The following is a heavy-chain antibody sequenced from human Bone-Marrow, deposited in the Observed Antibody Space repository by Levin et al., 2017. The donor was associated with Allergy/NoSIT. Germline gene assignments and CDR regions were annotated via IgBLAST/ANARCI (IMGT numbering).Heavy chain of an antibody. D-gene: IGHD3-3*01. CDR1: GYTFTTYR. J-gene: IGHJ4*01. CDR3: AREFYDFWSGYYLDW. V-gene: IGHV1-3*01. CDR2: IIAGNGNT. Sequence: PRASVKVSCTASGYTFTTYRLHWVRQAPGESLEWMGWIIAGNGNTQYSQKFQDRVTITRDTSASTAYMELSSLRPEDTAIYYCAREFYDFWSGYYLDWWGLGTLITVSS.